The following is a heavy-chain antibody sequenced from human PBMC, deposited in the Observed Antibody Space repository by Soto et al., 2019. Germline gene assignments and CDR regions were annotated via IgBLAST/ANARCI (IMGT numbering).Heavy chain of an antibody. CDR3: ARVTAVAAGFNYYYGMDV. J-gene: IGHJ6*02. Sequence: SETLSLTCTVSGGSISSGGYYWSWIRQHPGKGLEWIGYIYYSGSTYYNPSLKSRVTISVDTSKNQFSLKLSSVTAADTAVYYRARVTAVAAGFNYYYGMDVWGQGTTVTVSS. D-gene: IGHD6-19*01. CDR1: GGSISSGGYY. V-gene: IGHV4-31*03. CDR2: IYYSGST.